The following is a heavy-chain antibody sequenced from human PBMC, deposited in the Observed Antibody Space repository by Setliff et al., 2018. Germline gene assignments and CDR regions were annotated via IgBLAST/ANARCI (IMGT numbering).Heavy chain of an antibody. CDR3: ARRRGIDDY. CDR2: IYYSGST. J-gene: IGHJ4*02. Sequence: ASETLSLTCTASGGSISSSSYYWGWIRQPPGKGPEWIGSIYYSGSTYYNPSLKSRVTISVDTSKNQFSLKLSSVTAADTAVYYCARRRGIDDYWGQGTLVTVSS. CDR1: GGSISSSSYY. V-gene: IGHV4-39*01.